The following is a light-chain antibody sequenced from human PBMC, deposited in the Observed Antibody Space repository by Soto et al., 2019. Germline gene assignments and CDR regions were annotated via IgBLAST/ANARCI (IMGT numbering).Light chain of an antibody. CDR3: VLYMGSGISV. Sequence: QTVVTQEPSFSVSPGGTVTLTCGLSSGSVSTSYYPSWYQQTPGQAPRTLIYSTNTRSSGVPDRFSGSILGNKAALPITWAQADDESDYYCVLYMGSGISVFGGGTKLTVL. CDR2: STN. CDR1: SGSVSTSYY. J-gene: IGLJ3*02. V-gene: IGLV8-61*01.